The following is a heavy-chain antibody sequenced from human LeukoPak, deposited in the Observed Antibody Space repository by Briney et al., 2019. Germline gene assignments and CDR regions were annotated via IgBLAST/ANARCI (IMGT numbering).Heavy chain of an antibody. J-gene: IGHJ4*02. CDR3: APISGAYSDFDS. CDR1: GGSFSTWY. D-gene: IGHD4-17*01. V-gene: IGHV4-34*12. Sequence: PSETLSLTCAVYGGSFSTWYWSWVRRPPGKGLEWIGEIIHSGNTHYNPSLKRRVSISVDTSKKQFSLKLSSVTAADTAVYYCAPISGAYSDFDSWGQGTLVTVSS. CDR2: IIHSGNT.